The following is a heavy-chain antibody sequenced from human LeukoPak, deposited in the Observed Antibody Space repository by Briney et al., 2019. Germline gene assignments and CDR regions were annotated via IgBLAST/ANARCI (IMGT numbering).Heavy chain of an antibody. V-gene: IGHV3-30*18. CDR2: ISYDGSNK. Sequence: GRSLRLSCAASGFTFSSYVMHWVRQAPGKGLEWVAVISYDGSNKYYADSVKGRFTISRDNSKNTLYLQMDSLRAEDTAVYYCAKDISGYCSGGSCYVYYYGMDVWGQGTTVTVSS. CDR1: GFTFSSYV. J-gene: IGHJ6*02. D-gene: IGHD2-15*01. CDR3: AKDISGYCSGGSCYVYYYGMDV.